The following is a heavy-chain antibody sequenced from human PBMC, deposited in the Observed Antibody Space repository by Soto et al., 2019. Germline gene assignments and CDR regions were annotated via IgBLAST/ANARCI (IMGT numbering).Heavy chain of an antibody. CDR1: GGSISSGGYY. CDR2: IYYSGST. Sequence: QVQLQESGPGLVKPSQTLSLTCTVSGGSISSGGYYWSWIRQHPGKGLEWIGYIYYSGSTYYNPAIKSRVTISVDTSKNQFSLKLSSVTAADTAVYYCAKSYDSSGYKYRAGDYFDYWGQGTLVTVSS. D-gene: IGHD3-22*01. J-gene: IGHJ4*02. V-gene: IGHV4-31*03. CDR3: AKSYDSSGYKYRAGDYFDY.